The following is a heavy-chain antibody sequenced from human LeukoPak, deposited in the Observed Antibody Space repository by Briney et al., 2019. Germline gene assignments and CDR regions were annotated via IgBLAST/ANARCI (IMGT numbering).Heavy chain of an antibody. CDR2: ISYDGSNK. V-gene: IGHV3-30*18. Sequence: GGSLRLSCAASGFTFSSYGMHWVRQAPGKGLEWVAVISYDGSNKYYADSVKGRFTISRDNSKNTLYLQMNSLRAEDTAAYYCAKDSLTTYSSSLILYYFDYWGQGTLVTVSS. J-gene: IGHJ4*02. CDR1: GFTFSSYG. CDR3: AKDSLTTYSSSLILYYFDY. D-gene: IGHD6-13*01.